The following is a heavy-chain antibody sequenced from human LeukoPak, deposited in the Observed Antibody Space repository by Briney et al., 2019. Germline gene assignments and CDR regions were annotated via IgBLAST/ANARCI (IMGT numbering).Heavy chain of an antibody. CDR3: AKAGSGAAGWFGELLYYFDY. J-gene: IGHJ4*02. CDR2: ISSSGGST. V-gene: IGHV3-23*01. CDR1: GFTFSSNA. Sequence: PGGSLRLPCAASGFTFSSNAMSWVRQAPGKGLEWVSAISSSGGSTYSAASVKGRFTISRENSKNTLYLQMNSRRAEDTAVYYCAKAGSGAAGWFGELLYYFDYWGQGTLVTVSS. D-gene: IGHD3-10*01.